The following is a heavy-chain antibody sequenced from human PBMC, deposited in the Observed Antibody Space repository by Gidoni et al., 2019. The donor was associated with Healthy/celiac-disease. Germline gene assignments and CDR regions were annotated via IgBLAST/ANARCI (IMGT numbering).Heavy chain of an antibody. Sequence: QVQLQESGPGLVKPSQTLSLTCPVSGVSISSGGYYWSWSRQHPGKGLEWIGYSYDSGSTYYNPSLKSRVTISVDTSKNQFSLKLSSVTAADTAVYYCATSPITSRFGYWGQGTLVTVSS. D-gene: IGHD3-10*01. CDR2: SYDSGST. CDR3: ATSPITSRFGY. CDR1: GVSISSGGYY. V-gene: IGHV4-31*03. J-gene: IGHJ4*02.